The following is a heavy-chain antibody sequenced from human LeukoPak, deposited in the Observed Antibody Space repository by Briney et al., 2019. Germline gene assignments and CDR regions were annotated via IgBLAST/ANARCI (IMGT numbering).Heavy chain of an antibody. CDR2: IWYDGNNK. D-gene: IGHD3-10*01. CDR3: ARDLAGGENFFFEL. Sequence: GRSLRLSCAASGFTFSGFGMHWVRQAPGKGLEWVAVIWYDGNNKYYADSVKGRFTASRDNSKNTLYLQMNSLRAEDTAVYYCARDLAGGENFFFELWGRGALVTVSS. CDR1: GFTFSGFG. V-gene: IGHV3-33*01. J-gene: IGHJ2*01.